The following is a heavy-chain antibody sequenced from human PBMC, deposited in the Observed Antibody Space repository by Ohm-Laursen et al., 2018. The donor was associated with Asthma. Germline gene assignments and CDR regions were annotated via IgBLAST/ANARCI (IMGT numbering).Heavy chain of an antibody. CDR2: IDGSGGRT. Sequence: SLRLSCAASGFTFSSYSMNWVRQAPGKGLEWVSAIDGSGGRTYYADSVKGRFTISRDNSKNTLYLQMNSLRAEDTAVYYCAKGYSSGWYYFDYWGQGTLVTVSS. V-gene: IGHV3-23*01. CDR1: GFTFSSYS. D-gene: IGHD6-19*01. J-gene: IGHJ4*02. CDR3: AKGYSSGWYYFDY.